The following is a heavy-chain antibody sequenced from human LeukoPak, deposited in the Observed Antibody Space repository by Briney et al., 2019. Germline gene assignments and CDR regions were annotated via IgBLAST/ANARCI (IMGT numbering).Heavy chain of an antibody. D-gene: IGHD6-6*01. CDR3: ARVRSSSSVDY. V-gene: IGHV4-30-2*01. Sequence: PSQTLSLTCTVSGGSISSGGYYWSWIRQPPGKGLEWIGYIYHSGSTYYNPSLKSRVTISVDRSKNQFSLKLSSVTAADTAVYYCARVRSSSSVDYWGQGTLVTVSS. CDR2: IYHSGST. CDR1: GGSISSGGYY. J-gene: IGHJ4*02.